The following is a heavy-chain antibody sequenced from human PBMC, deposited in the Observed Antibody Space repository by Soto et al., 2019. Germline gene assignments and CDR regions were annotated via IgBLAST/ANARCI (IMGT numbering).Heavy chain of an antibody. V-gene: IGHV1-3*01. CDR3: ARDHSSSSWYPNWFDP. J-gene: IGHJ5*02. CDR1: GYTFTSYA. Sequence: GASVKVSCKASGYTFTSYAMHWVRQAPGQRLEWMGWINAGNGNTKYSPKFQGRVTITRDTSASTAYMELSSLRSEDTAVYYCARDHSSSSWYPNWFDPWGQGTLVTVSS. D-gene: IGHD6-13*01. CDR2: INAGNGNT.